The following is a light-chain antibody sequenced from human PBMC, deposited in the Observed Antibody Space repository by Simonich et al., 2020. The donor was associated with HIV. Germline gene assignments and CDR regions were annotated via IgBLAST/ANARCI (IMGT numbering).Light chain of an antibody. CDR3: QQYYSSPRT. CDR2: WAS. V-gene: IGKV4-1*01. CDR1: QSVLYSSNNKNY. J-gene: IGKJ1*01. Sequence: DIVMTQSPDSLAVSLGERATINCKSRQSVLYSSNNKNYLVWYQQKPGQPPKLRIYWASSRESGVPDRFSGSGSGTDFTLTISSRQAEDVAVYYCQQYYSSPRTFGQGTKVEIK.